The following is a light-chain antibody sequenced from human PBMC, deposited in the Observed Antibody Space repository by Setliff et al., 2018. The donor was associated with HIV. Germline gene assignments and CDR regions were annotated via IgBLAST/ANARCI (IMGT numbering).Light chain of an antibody. CDR3: AAWDDSLYAVV. V-gene: IGLV1-44*01. J-gene: IGLJ2*01. Sequence: QSALTQAPSASGTPGQRATISCSGSSSNIGEKPVSWYQQVPGAAPILLTYGDNQRPSGVPDRFSASKSDTSASLAISGLQSGDEADYYCAAWDDSLYAVVFGGGTKVTVL. CDR1: SSNIGEKP. CDR2: GDN.